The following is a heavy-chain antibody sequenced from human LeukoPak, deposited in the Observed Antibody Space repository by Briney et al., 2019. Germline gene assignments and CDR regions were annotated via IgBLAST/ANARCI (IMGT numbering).Heavy chain of an antibody. CDR2: ISRHSSGSTI. V-gene: IGHV3-48*03. CDR3: ARETITMIRGVIITDYYYHMDV. J-gene: IGHJ6*03. CDR1: RFRFSEYG. D-gene: IGHD3-10*01. Sequence: GGSLRLSCAASRFRFSEYGMHWVRQAPGKGLEWISYISRHSSGSTIYYADSVKGRFTISRDNAKNSLYLQMNSLRAEDTAVYYCARETITMIRGVIITDYYYHMDVWGKGTSVTVSS.